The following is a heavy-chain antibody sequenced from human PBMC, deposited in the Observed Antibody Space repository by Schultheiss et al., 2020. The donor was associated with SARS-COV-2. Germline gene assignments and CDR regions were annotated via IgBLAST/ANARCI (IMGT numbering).Heavy chain of an antibody. CDR1: GYTFTGYY. Sequence: GGSLRLSCKASGYTFTGYYMHWVRQAPGQGLEWMGRINPNSGGTNYAQKLQGRVTMTTDTSTSTAYMELRSLRSDDTAVYYCARLINSGELLAYYYYYGMDVWGQGTTVTVSS. D-gene: IGHD1-26*01. CDR3: ARLINSGELLAYYYYYGMDV. CDR2: INPNSGGT. J-gene: IGHJ6*02. V-gene: IGHV1-2*06.